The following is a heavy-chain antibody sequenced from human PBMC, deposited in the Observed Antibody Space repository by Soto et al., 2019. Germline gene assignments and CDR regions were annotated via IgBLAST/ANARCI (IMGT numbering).Heavy chain of an antibody. CDR1: GFTFSSYG. Sequence: QVQLVESGGGVVQPGRSLRLSCAASGFTFSSYGMHWVRQAPGKGLEWVAVIWYDGSNKYYADSVKGRFTISRDNSKNTRQLQMNSLRAEHTAVYYCARDGYCSGGSCYSAPVFDYWGQGTLVTVSS. CDR2: IWYDGSNK. J-gene: IGHJ4*02. D-gene: IGHD2-15*01. V-gene: IGHV3-33*01. CDR3: ARDGYCSGGSCYSAPVFDY.